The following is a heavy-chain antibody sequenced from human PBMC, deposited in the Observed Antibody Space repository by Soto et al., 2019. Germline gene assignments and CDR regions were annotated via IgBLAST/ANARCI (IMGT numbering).Heavy chain of an antibody. CDR1: GFSIDGFA. J-gene: IGHJ5*02. Sequence: PGGSLRLSCAASGFSIDGFAMHLVRQSPGKGLEWVSSISCDSGKIGYADSVTGRFSVSRDNAKNSLFLQMSSLKPEDTAFYFCAKDNPGRYGDYEYTWFEPSGKGLXVTVSS. V-gene: IGHV3-9*01. D-gene: IGHD4-17*01. CDR3: AKDNPGRYGDYEYTWFEP. CDR2: ISCDSGKI.